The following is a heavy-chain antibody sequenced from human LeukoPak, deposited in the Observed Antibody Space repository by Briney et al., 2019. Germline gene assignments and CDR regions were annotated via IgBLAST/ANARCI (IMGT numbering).Heavy chain of an antibody. CDR3: ARVRSGSYSDEGKDY. CDR2: IYPGDSDT. CDR1: GYSFTTYW. V-gene: IGHV5-51*01. Sequence: GESLKISCKGSGYSFTTYWIGWVRQMPGKGLEWMGIIYPGDSDTRYSPSFQGQVTMSVDKSISTAYLQWSSLKASDTAMDYCARVRSGSYSDEGKDYWGQGTLVTVSS. J-gene: IGHJ4*02. D-gene: IGHD3-10*01.